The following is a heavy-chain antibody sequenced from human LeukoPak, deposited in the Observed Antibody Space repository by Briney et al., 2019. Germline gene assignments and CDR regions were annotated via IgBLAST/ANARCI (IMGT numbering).Heavy chain of an antibody. CDR3: ARGKTLRYSTRPYYFDY. Sequence: SETLSLTCAVYGGSFSGYYWSWIRQPPGKGLEWIGEINHSGSTNYNPSLKSRVTISVDTSKNQFSLKLSSVTAADTAVYYCARGKTLRYSTRPYYFDYWGQGTLVTVSS. D-gene: IGHD2-15*01. CDR1: GGSFSGYY. J-gene: IGHJ4*02. V-gene: IGHV4-34*01. CDR2: INHSGST.